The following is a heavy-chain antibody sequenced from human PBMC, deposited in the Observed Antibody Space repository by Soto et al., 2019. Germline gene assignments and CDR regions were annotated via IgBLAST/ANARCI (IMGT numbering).Heavy chain of an antibody. D-gene: IGHD2-2*01. CDR3: ARDFCRSPTCLDY. CDR2: IQSDGSKK. Sequence: QVQLVESGGGVVQPGRSLRLSCAASGFTFRNYGMHWVRQAPGKGLEWVTAIQSDGSKKYNADSVKGRFTISRDDSKNALYMQMDGRRVEDTAVYYCARDFCRSPTCLDYWGQGTLVIVSS. CDR1: GFTFRNYG. J-gene: IGHJ4*02. V-gene: IGHV3-33*01.